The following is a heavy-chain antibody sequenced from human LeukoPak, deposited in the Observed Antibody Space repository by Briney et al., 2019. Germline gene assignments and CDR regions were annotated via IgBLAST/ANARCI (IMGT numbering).Heavy chain of an antibody. J-gene: IGHJ4*02. V-gene: IGHV3-33*06. D-gene: IGHD4/OR15-4a*01. CDR3: AKDGAASTYFDN. Sequence: GGSLRLSCAASGFTFSSYGMHWVRQAPGKGLEWVAVMWYDGSTNYYADSVKGRFTISRDNSKNTLYLQMDSLRAEDTAVYYCAKDGAASTYFDNWGPGTLVTVSS. CDR2: MWYDGSTN. CDR1: GFTFSSYG.